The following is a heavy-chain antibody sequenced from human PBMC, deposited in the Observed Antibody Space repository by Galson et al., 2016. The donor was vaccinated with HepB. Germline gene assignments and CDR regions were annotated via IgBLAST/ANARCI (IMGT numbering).Heavy chain of an antibody. D-gene: IGHD3-3*01. J-gene: IGHJ6*02. CDR1: RFTFSSYA. V-gene: IGHV3-23*01. CDR2: ISGSGGST. CDR3: AKEGTIFGVVPCGMDA. Sequence: SLRLSCAASRFTFSSYAMSWVRQAPGKGLEWVSVISGSGGSTYYADSVKGRFTISRDNSKNTLYLQMNSLRAEDTAVYYCAKEGTIFGVVPCGMDAWGQGTKVIVSS.